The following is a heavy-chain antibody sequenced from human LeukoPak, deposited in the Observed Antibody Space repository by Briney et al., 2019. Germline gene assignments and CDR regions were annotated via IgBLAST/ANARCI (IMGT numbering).Heavy chain of an antibody. D-gene: IGHD6-19*01. CDR2: INPSGGST. CDR1: AYTFTRYY. CDR3: ARSPGRALAGNFDY. J-gene: IGHJ4*02. Sequence: GASLKVSFKASAYTFTRYYIHWVRQAPGQGLAWMGIINPSGGSTSYAQKFQGRVTMTRDTSTSTVYMDLSSLRSEDTAVYYCARSPGRALAGNFDYWGQGTLVTVSS. V-gene: IGHV1-46*01.